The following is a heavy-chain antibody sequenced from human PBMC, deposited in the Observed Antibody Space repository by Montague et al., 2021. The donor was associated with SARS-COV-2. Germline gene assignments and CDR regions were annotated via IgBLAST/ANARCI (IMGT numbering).Heavy chain of an antibody. Sequence: SETLSPTRTVSGGSISSYYWSWIRQPPGKGLEWIGYIDYSGSTNYNPSLKSRVTISVDTSKNQFSLKLSSVTAADTAVYYCARHKAGEIGYSYGYKGRRYYFDYWGQGTLVTVSS. J-gene: IGHJ4*02. V-gene: IGHV4-59*08. CDR2: IDYSGST. CDR3: ARHKAGEIGYSYGYKGRRYYFDY. D-gene: IGHD5-18*01. CDR1: GGSISSYY.